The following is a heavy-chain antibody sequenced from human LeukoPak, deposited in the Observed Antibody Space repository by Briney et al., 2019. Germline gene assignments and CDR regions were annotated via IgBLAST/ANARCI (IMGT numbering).Heavy chain of an antibody. CDR2: ISYDGSNK. CDR1: GFTFSSYA. V-gene: IGHV3-30-3*01. J-gene: IGHJ6*02. D-gene: IGHD2-15*01. Sequence: AGGSLRLSCAASGFTFSSYAMHWVRQAPGKGLEWVAVISYDGSNKYYADSVKGRFTISRDNSKNTLYLQMNSLRAEDTAVYYCARGGYYENYYYGMDVWGQGTTVTVSS. CDR3: ARGGYYENYYYGMDV.